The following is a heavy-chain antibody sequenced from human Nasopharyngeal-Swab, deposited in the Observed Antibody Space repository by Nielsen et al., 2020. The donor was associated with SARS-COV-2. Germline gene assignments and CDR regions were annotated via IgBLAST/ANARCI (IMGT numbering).Heavy chain of an antibody. CDR2: IYYSGST. V-gene: IGHV4-31*02. CDR3: ARARRNFAVVSAFDY. D-gene: IGHD2-21*02. Sequence: WIRQPPGKGLEWIGYIYYSGSTYYNPSLKSRVTISVDTSKNQFSLKLSPVTAADTAVYYCARARRNFAVVSAFDYWGQGTLVTVSS. J-gene: IGHJ4*02.